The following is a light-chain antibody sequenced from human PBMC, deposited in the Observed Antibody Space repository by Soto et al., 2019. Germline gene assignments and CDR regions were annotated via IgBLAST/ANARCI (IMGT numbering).Light chain of an antibody. CDR3: CSYAGSHSYV. Sequence: QSVLTQPRSVSGSPGQSVTISCTGTSSDVGCYNYVSWYQQHPGKAPKLTIYDVSKRPSGVPDRFSGSKSGNTASLTISGLQAEYEADYYCCSYAGSHSYVFGTGTKVADL. CDR1: SSDVGCYNY. CDR2: DVS. V-gene: IGLV2-11*01. J-gene: IGLJ1*01.